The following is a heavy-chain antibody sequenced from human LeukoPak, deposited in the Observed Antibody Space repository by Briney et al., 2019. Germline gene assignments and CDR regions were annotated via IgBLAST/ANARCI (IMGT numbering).Heavy chain of an antibody. CDR2: FYYSGSP. Sequence: SETLSLTCTVSGDSISTTTYYWGWIRQPPGKGLEWIGSFYYSGSPYYNPSLKSRVTISADTSKNQFSLKLSSVTAADTAVYYCARHQNHQPYDYWGQGTLVTVSS. CDR3: ARHQNHQPYDY. V-gene: IGHV4-39*01. J-gene: IGHJ4*02. CDR1: GDSISTTTYY. D-gene: IGHD1-14*01.